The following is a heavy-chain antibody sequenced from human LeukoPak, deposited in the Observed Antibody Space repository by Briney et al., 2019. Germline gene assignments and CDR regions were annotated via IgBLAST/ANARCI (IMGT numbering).Heavy chain of an antibody. D-gene: IGHD3-10*01. V-gene: IGHV1-18*01. CDR3: ARGTVGGIAGSHGFDI. J-gene: IGHJ3*02. Sequence: GASVKVSCKASGYTFTNSVISWIRQAPGQGLEWMGWSSGYNGYTNYAQMLQDRVTMTTDTSTSTAYMELRSLRSDDTAVYYCARGTVGGIAGSHGFDIWGQGTLVTVSS. CDR1: GYTFTNSV. CDR2: SSGYNGYT.